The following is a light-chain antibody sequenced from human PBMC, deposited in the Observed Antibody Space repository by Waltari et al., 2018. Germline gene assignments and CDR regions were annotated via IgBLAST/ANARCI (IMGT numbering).Light chain of an antibody. J-gene: IGLJ3*02. V-gene: IGLV2-11*01. Sequence: SALTQPRPVSGAPGQSGTISFTGTTRYVRGYNYVSWYQHHPGKAPKLLIFDVTQRPSRVPHRFSASTSANTTSLTITGLQSEDEADYYCCSFAGTDTSVFGGRHNVTVL. CDR3: CSFAGTDTSV. CDR2: DVT. CDR1: TRYVRGYNY.